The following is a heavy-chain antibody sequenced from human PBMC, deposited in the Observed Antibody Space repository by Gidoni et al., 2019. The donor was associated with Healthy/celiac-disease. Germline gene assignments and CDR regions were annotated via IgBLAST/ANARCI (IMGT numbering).Heavy chain of an antibody. CDR2: IYYSGST. Sequence: QLQLQESGPGLMKPSETLSLTCTVSGGSISRSSYYWGWIRQPPGKGLEWIGSIYYSGSTYSNPSLKSRFTISVDTSKNQFSLKLSSVTAADTAVYYCASNKGIAAAGTGDYWGQGTLVTVSS. J-gene: IGHJ4*02. V-gene: IGHV4-39*01. D-gene: IGHD6-13*01. CDR3: ASNKGIAAAGTGDY. CDR1: GGSISRSSYY.